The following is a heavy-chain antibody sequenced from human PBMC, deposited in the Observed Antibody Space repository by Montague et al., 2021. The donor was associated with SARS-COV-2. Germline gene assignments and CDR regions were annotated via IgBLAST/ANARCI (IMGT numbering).Heavy chain of an antibody. V-gene: IGHV4-4*02. CDR2: IYHSGSA. Sequence: SETLSLTCAVSGGSITTNNWWNWVRQSPGKGLEWIGEIYHSGSANYNPSLKSRVTISVDTAKNQFSLKLTSVNVADTAVYYCTRGAPGYWGQGTLVTVSS. J-gene: IGHJ4*02. CDR1: GGSITTNNW. CDR3: TRGAPGY.